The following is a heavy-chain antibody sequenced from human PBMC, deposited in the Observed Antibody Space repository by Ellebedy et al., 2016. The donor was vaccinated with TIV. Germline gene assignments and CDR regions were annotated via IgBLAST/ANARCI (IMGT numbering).Heavy chain of an antibody. CDR3: AREWMRGMDV. CDR2: INSDGSTT. CDR1: GFTFSSYW. Sequence: GGSLRLXXAASGFTFSSYWMHWVRQAPGKGLVWVSRINSDGSTTSYADSVKGRFTISRDNAKKTLYLQMNSLRAEDTAVYYCAREWMRGMDVWGQGTTVTVSS. D-gene: IGHD2-2*03. J-gene: IGHJ6*02. V-gene: IGHV3-74*01.